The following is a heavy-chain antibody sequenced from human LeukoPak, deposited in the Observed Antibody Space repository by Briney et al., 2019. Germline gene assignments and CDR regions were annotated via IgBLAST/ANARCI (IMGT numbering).Heavy chain of an antibody. V-gene: IGHV4-34*01. CDR1: GGSFSGYY. CDR2: INHSGST. CDR3: ARARRHRRFDP. D-gene: IGHD6-25*01. Sequence: ASETLSLTCAVYGGSFSGYYWNWIRQPPGKGLEWIGEINHSGSTNYNPSLKSRVTISVDTSKNQFSLKLSSVTAADTAVYYCARARRHRRFDPWGQGTLVTVSS. J-gene: IGHJ5*02.